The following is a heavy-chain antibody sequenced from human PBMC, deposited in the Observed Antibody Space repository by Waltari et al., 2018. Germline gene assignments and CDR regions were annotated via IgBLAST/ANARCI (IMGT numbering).Heavy chain of an antibody. CDR2: VNPIFGTA. J-gene: IGHJ3*02. V-gene: IGHV1-69*06. CDR3: AHAYGTLSDAFDI. Sequence: QVQLVQSGSELKKPGASVKVSCKASGGTFSSYAISWVRQAPGQGLEWMGGVNPIFGTANYAQKCQGRVTITADKSTSTAYMELSSLRSEDTAVYYCAHAYGTLSDAFDIWGQGTMVTVSS. D-gene: IGHD4-17*01. CDR1: GGTFSSYA.